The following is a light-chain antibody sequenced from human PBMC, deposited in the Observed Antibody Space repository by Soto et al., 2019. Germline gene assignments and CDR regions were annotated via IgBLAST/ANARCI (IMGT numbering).Light chain of an antibody. Sequence: EIVMTQSPATLSVSPGERATLSCRASQSVSSNLAWYQQKPGQAPRLLIYGASTRAPGIPARFSGSGSGTEFTLTISSLQSEDFAVYYCQQYNNWPSTWTFGQGTKVEIK. CDR3: QQYNNWPSTWT. CDR1: QSVSSN. J-gene: IGKJ1*01. V-gene: IGKV3-15*01. CDR2: GAS.